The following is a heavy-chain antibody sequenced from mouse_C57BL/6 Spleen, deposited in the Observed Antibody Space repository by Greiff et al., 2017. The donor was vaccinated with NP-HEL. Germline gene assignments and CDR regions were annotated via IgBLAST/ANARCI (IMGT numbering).Heavy chain of an antibody. CDR2: ISSGSSTI. Sequence: EVQVVESGGGLVKPGGSLKLSCAASGFTFSDYGMHWVRQAPEKGLEWVAYISSGSSTIYYADTVKGRFTISRDNAKNTLFLQMTSLRSEDTAMYYCARGDGNSRYYFDYWGQGTTLTVSS. CDR3: ARGDGNSRYYFDY. V-gene: IGHV5-17*01. D-gene: IGHD2-1*01. J-gene: IGHJ2*01. CDR1: GFTFSDYG.